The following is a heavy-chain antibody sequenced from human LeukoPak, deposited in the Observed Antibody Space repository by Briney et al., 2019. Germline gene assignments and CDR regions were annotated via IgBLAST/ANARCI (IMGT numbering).Heavy chain of an antibody. J-gene: IGHJ4*02. CDR3: TRVKYITWRMTDY. CDR1: GFTFSSYA. D-gene: IGHD6-6*01. Sequence: PGGSLRLSCAASGFTFSSYAMSWVRQAPEKGLEWVSVISGSGGSTYYAGAVKGRFTISRDNAKKSLYLQMNRLRVEDTAFYYCTRVKYITWRMTDYWGQGTLVTVSS. V-gene: IGHV3-23*01. CDR2: ISGSGGST.